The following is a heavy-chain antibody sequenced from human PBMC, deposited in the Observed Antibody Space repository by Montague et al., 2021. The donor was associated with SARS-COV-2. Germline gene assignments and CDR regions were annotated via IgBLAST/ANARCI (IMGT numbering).Heavy chain of an antibody. CDR3: ARFADRARGCSYDF. D-gene: IGHD1-26*01. V-gene: IGHV4-39*01. CDR2: AYHSGGS. Sequence: SETLSLTCTVSRASVTNGAYYWGWIRQPPGKGLERIGAAYHSGGSYYSPSLKSRATISVDTSTNQFSLTLSPVTAADTAVYYCARFADRARGCSYDFWGHGTLVTVSS. J-gene: IGHJ4*01. CDR1: RASVTNGAYY.